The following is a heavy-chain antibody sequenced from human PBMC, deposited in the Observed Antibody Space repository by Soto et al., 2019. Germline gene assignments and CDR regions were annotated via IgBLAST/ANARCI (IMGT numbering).Heavy chain of an antibody. CDR3: ARDVGLRY. CDR1: GFTFTNYW. D-gene: IGHD1-20*01. Sequence: GGSLRLSCAVSGFTFTNYWMSWVRQAPGKGLEWVANINQDGSERNYGDSVKGRFTISRDNTKNSLYLQMNSLRAEDTAVYYCARDVGLRYWGQGALVTV. CDR2: INQDGSER. J-gene: IGHJ4*02. V-gene: IGHV3-7*05.